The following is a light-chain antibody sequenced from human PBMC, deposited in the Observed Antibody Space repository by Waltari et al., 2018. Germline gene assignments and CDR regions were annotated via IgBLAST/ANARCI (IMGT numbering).Light chain of an antibody. V-gene: IGLV1-40*01. Sequence: QSVLTQPPSVSGAPGQSVTIPCSGGNSNIGAGYDLHWYQQLPGTAPKLLIYGNNSRPSGVPDRFSGSKSDTSASLAITGLQAEDEADYYCQSYDSSLSAYVFGTGTKVTVL. J-gene: IGLJ1*01. CDR1: NSNIGAGYD. CDR3: QSYDSSLSAYV. CDR2: GNN.